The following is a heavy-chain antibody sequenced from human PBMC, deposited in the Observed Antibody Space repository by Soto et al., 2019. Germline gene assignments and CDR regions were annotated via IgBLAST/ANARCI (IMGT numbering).Heavy chain of an antibody. V-gene: IGHV3-23*01. D-gene: IGHD6-19*01. CDR1: GFTFSSYA. J-gene: IGHJ4*02. CDR3: AKDYPGIAVAGAIPFDY. CDR2: ISGSGGST. Sequence: GGSLRLSCAASGFTFSSYAMSWVRQAPGKGLEWVSAISGSGGSTYYADSVKGRFTISRDNSKNTLYLQMNSLRAEDTAVYYCAKDYPGIAVAGAIPFDYWGQGTLVTVSS.